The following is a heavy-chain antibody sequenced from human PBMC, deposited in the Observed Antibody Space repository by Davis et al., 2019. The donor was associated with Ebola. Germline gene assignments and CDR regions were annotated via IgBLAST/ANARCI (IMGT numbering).Heavy chain of an antibody. CDR1: GLSIRSSNW. CDR2: INQYDTT. J-gene: IGHJ4*02. CDR3: AALLGPQIHHGTFHY. V-gene: IGHV4/OR15-8*03. D-gene: IGHD3-16*01. Sequence: PSETLSLTCDVSGLSIRSSNWWSWVRQSPGKGLEWIGEINQYDTTNYNPSLKSRVTMSVDKAKNQFSLRLNSVTAADTAVYFCAALLGPQIHHGTFHYWGQGALVTVSS.